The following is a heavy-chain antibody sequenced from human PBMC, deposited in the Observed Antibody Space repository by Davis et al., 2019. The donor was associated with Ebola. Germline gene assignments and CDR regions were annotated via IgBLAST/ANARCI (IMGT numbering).Heavy chain of an antibody. CDR3: ARDPPYDQGYDY. V-gene: IGHV6-1*01. CDR2: TYYRSKWYV. D-gene: IGHD3-22*01. CDR1: GDSVSSNTAA. Sequence: SQTLSLTCAIPGDSVSSNTAAWNWIRQSPSRGLEWLGRTYYRSKWYVDYAVSVKSRITINSDTSKNQFSLQLTSVTPEDTAVYYCARDPPYDQGYDYWGQGTLVTVSS. J-gene: IGHJ4*02.